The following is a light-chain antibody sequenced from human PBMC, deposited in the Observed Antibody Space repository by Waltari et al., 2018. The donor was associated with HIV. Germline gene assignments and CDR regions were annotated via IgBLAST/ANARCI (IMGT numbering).Light chain of an antibody. CDR1: TLPKNY. V-gene: IGLV3-10*01. J-gene: IGLJ3*02. CDR3: YSTESNGNHRV. Sequence: SYELTQPPSVSVSPGQTARITCSGDTLPKNYAPWYQQKSGQAPVLVIYEDIKRPSGIPERFSGSSSGTMAILTISGAQVEDEADYYCYSTESNGNHRVFGGGTKQTVL. CDR2: EDI.